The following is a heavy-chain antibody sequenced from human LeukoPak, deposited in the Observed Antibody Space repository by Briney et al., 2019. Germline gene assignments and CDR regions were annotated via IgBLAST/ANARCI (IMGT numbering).Heavy chain of an antibody. D-gene: IGHD5-18*01. J-gene: IGHJ3*02. Sequence: ASVKVSCTASGYTFTSYGISWVRQAPGQGLEWMGWISAYNGNTNYAQKVQGRVTMTTDTSTSTAYMELRSLRSDDTAVYYCARILEEVGYGSVTRVFDIWGQGTMVTVSS. CDR2: ISAYNGNT. CDR3: ARILEEVGYGSVTRVFDI. V-gene: IGHV1-18*01. CDR1: GYTFTSYG.